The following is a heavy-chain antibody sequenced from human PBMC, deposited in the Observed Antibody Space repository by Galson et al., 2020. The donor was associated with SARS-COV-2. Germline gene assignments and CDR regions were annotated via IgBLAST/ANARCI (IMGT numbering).Heavy chain of an antibody. Sequence: GGSLRLSCAASGFAFSNYGMHWVRQAPGQGLEWVSVISNDGDTEYYLDSVKGRFTISRDNSKNTLYLQMNSLTTEDTAVYYCAKSHNNYDGVGVRALDLWGQGTMVTVSS. J-gene: IGHJ3*01. V-gene: IGHV3-30*18. CDR3: AKSHNNYDGVGVRALDL. D-gene: IGHD3-22*01. CDR1: GFAFSNYG. CDR2: ISNDGDTE.